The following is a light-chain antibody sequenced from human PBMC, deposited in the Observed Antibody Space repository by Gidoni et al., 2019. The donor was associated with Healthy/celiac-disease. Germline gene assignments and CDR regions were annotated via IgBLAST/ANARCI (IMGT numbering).Light chain of an antibody. J-gene: IGKJ1*01. CDR3: QQYYSTPRT. CDR1: QGISNS. Sequence: DIQMTQSPSSLSASVGDRVTITCRASQGISNSLAWYQQKPGKAPKLLLYAASRLESGVPSRFSGSGSGADYALTISSLQPEDFATYYCQQYYSTPRTFSQGTKVEIK. CDR2: AAS. V-gene: IGKV1-NL1*01.